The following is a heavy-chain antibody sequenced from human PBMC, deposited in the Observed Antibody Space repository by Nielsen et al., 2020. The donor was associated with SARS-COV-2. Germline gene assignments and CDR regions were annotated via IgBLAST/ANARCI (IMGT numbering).Heavy chain of an antibody. CDR1: GFTFDDYA. J-gene: IGHJ4*02. D-gene: IGHD4-17*01. V-gene: IGHV3-9*01. CDR2: ISWNSGSI. Sequence: GGSLRLSCAASGFTFDDYAMHWVRQAPGKGLEWVSGISWNSGSIGYADSVKGRFTISRDNAKNSLYLQMNSLRAEDTALYYCAKVFTDYGDYVDYWGQGTLVTVSS. CDR3: AKVFTDYGDYVDY.